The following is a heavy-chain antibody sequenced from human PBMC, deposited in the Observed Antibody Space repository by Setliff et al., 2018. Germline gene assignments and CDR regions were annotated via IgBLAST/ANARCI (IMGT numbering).Heavy chain of an antibody. Sequence: ASVKVSCKASGYTFTSYGITWVRQAPGQGVEWMGWISVYNGNTNYAQKLQVRVTMTTETSTSTAYMELRSLRSDDTAVYYCARDRREWELPYYYYGMDVWGQGTTVTVSS. V-gene: IGHV1-18*01. CDR3: ARDRREWELPYYYYGMDV. CDR1: GYTFTSYG. D-gene: IGHD1-26*01. J-gene: IGHJ6*02. CDR2: ISVYNGNT.